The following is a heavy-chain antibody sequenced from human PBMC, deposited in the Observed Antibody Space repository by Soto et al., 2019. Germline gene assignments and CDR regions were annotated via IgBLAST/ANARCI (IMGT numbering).Heavy chain of an antibody. CDR3: ARARLRGYDSSGFYS. Sequence: QIQLVQSGAEWRKPGASVKVSCKASGYSFSFYGINWVRQAPGQGLEWMGWINPSDGNRKFAQKFEDRVTMTTATSTNTVFLELRSLKSDDTAIYYCARARLRGYDSSGFYSWGQGTMVTVSS. CDR2: INPSDGNR. J-gene: IGHJ4*02. V-gene: IGHV1-18*01. D-gene: IGHD3-22*01. CDR1: GYSFSFYG.